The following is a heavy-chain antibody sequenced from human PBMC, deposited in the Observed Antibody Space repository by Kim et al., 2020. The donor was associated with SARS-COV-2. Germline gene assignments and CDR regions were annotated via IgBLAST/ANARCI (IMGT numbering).Heavy chain of an antibody. CDR3: ARDRSSSLFERHWFDP. V-gene: IGHV1-2*02. CDR2: MQPKNDGT. J-gene: IGHJ5*02. Sequence: ASVKVSCKTSGYSFSAHYIHWVRQAPGQGPEWMGWMQPKNDGTYYAQKFQGRVTMTRDTSISTAYMELNGLTFDDTADYFCARDRSSSLFERHWFDPWGQ. CDR1: GYSFSAHY. D-gene: IGHD6-19*01.